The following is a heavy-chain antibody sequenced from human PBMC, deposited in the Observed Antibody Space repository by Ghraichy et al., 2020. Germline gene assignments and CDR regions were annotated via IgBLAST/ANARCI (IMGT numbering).Heavy chain of an antibody. J-gene: IGHJ3*02. CDR1: GGTFSSYA. CDR3: ARDFGAEYGTMVQGVIDAFDI. D-gene: IGHD3-10*01. V-gene: IGHV1-69*13. CDR2: IIPIFGTA. Sequence: SVKVSCKASGGTFSSYAISWVRQAPGQGLEWMGGIIPIFGTANYAQKFQGRVTITADESTSTAYMELSSLRSEDTAVYYCARDFGAEYGTMVQGVIDAFDIWGQGTMVTVSS.